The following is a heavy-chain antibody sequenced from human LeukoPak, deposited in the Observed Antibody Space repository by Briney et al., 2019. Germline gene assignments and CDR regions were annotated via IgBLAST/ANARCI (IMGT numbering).Heavy chain of an antibody. CDR3: ARAYYDSSGYYDAPDY. Sequence: GESLKISCKGSGYSFTSYWIGWVRQMPGKGLEWMGIIYPGDSDTRYSPSFQGQVTISADKSISTAYLQWSSLKASDTAMYYCARAYYDSSGYYDAPDYWGQGTLVTVSS. CDR2: IYPGDSDT. CDR1: GYSFTSYW. V-gene: IGHV5-51*01. J-gene: IGHJ4*02. D-gene: IGHD3-22*01.